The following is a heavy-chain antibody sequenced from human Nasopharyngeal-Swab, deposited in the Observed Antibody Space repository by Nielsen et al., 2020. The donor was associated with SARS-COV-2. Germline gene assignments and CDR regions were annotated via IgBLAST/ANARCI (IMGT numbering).Heavy chain of an antibody. V-gene: IGHV1-18*01. J-gene: IGHJ4*02. D-gene: IGHD4-17*01. CDR3: ARDDYYGDYRAY. Sequence: ASVKVSCNASGYTFTSYGIGWLRQAPGQGLEWMGWISAYNGNTNYAQKLQGRVTMTTDTSTSTAYMELRSLRSDDTAVYYCARDDYYGDYRAYWGQGTLVTVSS. CDR1: GYTFTSYG. CDR2: ISAYNGNT.